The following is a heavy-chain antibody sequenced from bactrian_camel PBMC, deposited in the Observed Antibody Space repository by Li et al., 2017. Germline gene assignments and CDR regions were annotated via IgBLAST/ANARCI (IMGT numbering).Heavy chain of an antibody. CDR2: IDSDGDT. V-gene: IGHV3S10*01. CDR1: YNHRGNC. Sequence: DVQLVESGGGSVQAGGSLRLSCRYNHRGNCMGWFRQAPGKAREGIAVIDSDGDTAYAESMKDRFTISKDKSKNTVALQMNSLKPEDTAMYYCAAATRPCNYYTDFDANRYSYWGQGTQVTVS. J-gene: IGHJ4*01. CDR3: AAATRPCNYYTDFDANRYSY. D-gene: IGHD4*01.